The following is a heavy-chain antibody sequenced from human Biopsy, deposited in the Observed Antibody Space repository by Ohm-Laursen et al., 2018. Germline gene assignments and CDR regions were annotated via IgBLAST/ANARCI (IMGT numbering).Heavy chain of an antibody. CDR1: GDSFTSYA. Sequence: SSVKVSCKASGDSFTSYAIGWVRQAPGQGLEWMGGIIPIPNVATYAQKFQGRITITADESTSTAYMELNSLTSDDTAVYFCARGEGSSWFDPWGHGTLVTVSS. D-gene: IGHD1-26*01. J-gene: IGHJ5*02. CDR3: ARGEGSSWFDP. CDR2: IIPIPNVA. V-gene: IGHV1-69*01.